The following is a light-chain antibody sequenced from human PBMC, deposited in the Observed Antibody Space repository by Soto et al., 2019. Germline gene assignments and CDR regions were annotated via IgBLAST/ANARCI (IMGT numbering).Light chain of an antibody. J-gene: IGKJ4*01. CDR2: GAS. CDR3: QQYNNWPPLT. Sequence: EILMTQSPATLSVSPGETATLSCRASQSVSTKLAWYQQKPGQAPRLLINGASTRATGVPARFSGWGSGTDFTLTISSLQSEDFAVYYCQQYNNWPPLTFGGGTKVDIK. V-gene: IGKV3-15*01. CDR1: QSVSTK.